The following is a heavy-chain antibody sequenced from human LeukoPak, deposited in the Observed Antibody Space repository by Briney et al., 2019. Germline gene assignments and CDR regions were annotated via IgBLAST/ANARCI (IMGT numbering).Heavy chain of an antibody. D-gene: IGHD4-17*01. CDR2: INPSGGST. CDR3: AREGGDGDYGRYYFDY. J-gene: IGHJ4*02. V-gene: IGHV1-46*01. CDR1: GYTFTSYY. Sequence: ASVKVSCKASGYTFTSYYMHWVRQAPGQGLEWMGIINPSGGSTSSAQKFQGRVTMTRDTSTSTVYMELSSLRCEDTAVYYCAREGGDGDYGRYYFDYWGQGTLVTVSS.